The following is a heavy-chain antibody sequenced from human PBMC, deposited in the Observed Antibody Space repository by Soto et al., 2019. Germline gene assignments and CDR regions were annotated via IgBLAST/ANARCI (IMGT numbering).Heavy chain of an antibody. D-gene: IGHD6-13*01. CDR2: TYYRSKWYN. V-gene: IGHV6-1*01. J-gene: IGHJ6*02. CDR3: ARVPDVVVAAADTYYYYGMDV. CDR1: GDSVSSNSAA. Sequence: KQSQTLSLTCAISGDSVSSNSAAWNWIRQSPSRGLEWLGRTYYRSKWYNDYAVSVKSRITINPDTSKNQFSLQLNSVTPEDTAVYYCARVPDVVVAAADTYYYYGMDVWGQGTTVTVSS.